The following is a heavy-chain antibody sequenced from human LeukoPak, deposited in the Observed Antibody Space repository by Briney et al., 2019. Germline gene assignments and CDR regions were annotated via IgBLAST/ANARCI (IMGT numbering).Heavy chain of an antibody. CDR1: GGTFSSYA. CDR3: ARGKYDILTGYQGEIDWFDP. D-gene: IGHD3-9*01. CDR2: IIPIFGTA. J-gene: IGHJ5*02. Sequence: ASVKVSCKASGGTFSSYAISWVRQAPGQGLEWMGGIIPIFGTANYAQKFQGRVTITADESTSTAYMELSSLRSEDTAVYYCARGKYDILTGYQGEIDWFDPWGQGTLVTVSS. V-gene: IGHV1-69*01.